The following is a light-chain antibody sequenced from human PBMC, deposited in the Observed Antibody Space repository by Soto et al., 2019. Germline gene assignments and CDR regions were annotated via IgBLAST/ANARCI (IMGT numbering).Light chain of an antibody. CDR1: SSDVGGYNY. J-gene: IGLJ1*01. CDR3: SSCTSSSALYV. CDR2: DVS. Sequence: QSVLTQPASVSGSPGQSITISCTGTSSDVGGYNYVSWYQQQPGKAPKLMIYDVSNRPSGVANRFSGSKSGNTASLTISGLQSEDEADYYCSSCTSSSALYVFGSGTKLTVL. V-gene: IGLV2-14*03.